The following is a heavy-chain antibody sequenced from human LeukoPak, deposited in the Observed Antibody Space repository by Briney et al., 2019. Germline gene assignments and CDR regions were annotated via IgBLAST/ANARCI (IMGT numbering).Heavy chain of an antibody. V-gene: IGHV4-61*09. Sequence: PSETLSLTCTVSGGSISSGDYYWSWIRQPAGKGLEWIGHIYTSGSTNYNPSLKSRVTISVDTSKNQFSLKLSSVTAADTAVYYCARGASSGSYNWFDPWGQGTLVTVSS. D-gene: IGHD1-26*01. J-gene: IGHJ5*02. CDR2: IYTSGST. CDR3: ARGASSGSYNWFDP. CDR1: GGSISSGDYY.